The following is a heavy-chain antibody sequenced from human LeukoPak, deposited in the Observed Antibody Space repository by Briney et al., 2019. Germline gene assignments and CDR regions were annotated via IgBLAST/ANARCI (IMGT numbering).Heavy chain of an antibody. V-gene: IGHV4-59*08. J-gene: IGHJ4*02. CDR2: IYYSGST. CDR3: ARTPYGSGSYYLLGPFDY. D-gene: IGHD3-10*01. Sequence: SETLSLTCTVSGGSISSYYWSWIRQPPGKGLEWIGYIYYSGSTNYNPSLKSRVTISVDTSKNQFSLKLSSVTAADTAVYYCARTPYGSGSYYLLGPFDYWGQGTLVTVSS. CDR1: GGSISSYY.